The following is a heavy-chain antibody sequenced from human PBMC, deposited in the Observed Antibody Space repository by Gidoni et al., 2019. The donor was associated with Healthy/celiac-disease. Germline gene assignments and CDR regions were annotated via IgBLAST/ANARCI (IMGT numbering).Heavy chain of an antibody. V-gene: IGHV3-33*01. J-gene: IGHJ4*02. CDR1: GFTFSSYG. CDR2: IWYDGSNK. D-gene: IGHD6-13*01. CDR3: ARGPPDSSSWYFDY. Sequence: QVQLVESGGGVVHPGRSLRLSCAASGFTFSSYGMHWVRQAPGKGLEWVAVIWYDGSNKYYADSVKGRFTISRDNSKNTLYLQMNSLRAEDTAVYYCARGPPDSSSWYFDYWGQGTLVTVSS.